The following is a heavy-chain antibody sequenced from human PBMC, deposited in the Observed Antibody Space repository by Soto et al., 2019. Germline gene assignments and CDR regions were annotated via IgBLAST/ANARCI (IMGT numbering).Heavy chain of an antibody. J-gene: IGHJ4*02. CDR1: GGSISETYW. D-gene: IGHD6-19*01. Sequence: QVQLQESGPGLVEPSETLSLTCAVSGGSISETYWWSWVRQPPGKGLEWIGEISHRGTPHYNPSLWSRVTMSTATSRNQISLTLMSVPAADSASYYCARHIAVAGTRGFDYWGQGTLVTVSS. CDR3: ARHIAVAGTRGFDY. V-gene: IGHV4-4*02. CDR2: ISHRGTP.